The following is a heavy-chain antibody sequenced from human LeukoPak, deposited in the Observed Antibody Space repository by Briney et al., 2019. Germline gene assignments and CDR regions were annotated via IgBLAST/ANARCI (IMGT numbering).Heavy chain of an antibody. CDR2: INHSGST. CDR1: GGSFSGYY. Sequence: SETLSLTCAVYGGSFSGYYWSWIRQPPGKGLEWIGEINHSGSTNYNPSLKSRVTISVDTSKNQFSLKLSSVTAADTAVYYCARGRDAFDIWGQGIMVTVSS. CDR3: ARGRDAFDI. V-gene: IGHV4-34*01. J-gene: IGHJ3*02.